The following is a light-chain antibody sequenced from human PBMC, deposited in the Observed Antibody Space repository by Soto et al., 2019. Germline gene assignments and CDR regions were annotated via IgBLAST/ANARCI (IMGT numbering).Light chain of an antibody. CDR3: QQYNSYPWT. V-gene: IGKV1-17*03. CDR2: VAS. Sequence: DVRMTQSPSAMSASVGDRVTITCRASQDISNYLAWFQQKPGKVPKRLIYVASTLQSGVPSRFSGSGSGTDFTLTISSLQPEDFATYYCQQYNSYPWTFGQGTKV. CDR1: QDISNY. J-gene: IGKJ1*01.